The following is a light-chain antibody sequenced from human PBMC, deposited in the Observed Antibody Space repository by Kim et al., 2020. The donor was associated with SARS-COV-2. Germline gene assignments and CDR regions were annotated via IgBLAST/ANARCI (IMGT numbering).Light chain of an antibody. V-gene: IGLV6-57*03. J-gene: IGLJ3*02. CDR2: EDN. CDR1: RGSIASND. CDR3: QSYDSSNRRV. Sequence: KTANTSDHRSRGSIASNDVQWYQQRPGSATPTLIYEDNQRPSGVPDRFSGSIDSSSNSASLTISGLKTEDEADYYCQSYDSSNRRVFGGGTKVTVL.